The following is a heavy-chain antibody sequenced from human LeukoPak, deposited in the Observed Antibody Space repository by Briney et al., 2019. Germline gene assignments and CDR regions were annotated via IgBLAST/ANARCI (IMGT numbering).Heavy chain of an antibody. Sequence: GGSLRLSCAASGFTFSNYAMIWVRQAPGKGLEWVSTISRGGSSTYYADSVKGRFTISRDNSKSTLYLQMNSLRAEDTAVYYCVKGPAATAPFDYWGQGTLVTVSS. CDR3: VKGPAATAPFDY. J-gene: IGHJ4*02. D-gene: IGHD2-2*01. CDR1: GFTFSNYA. V-gene: IGHV3-23*01. CDR2: ISRGGSST.